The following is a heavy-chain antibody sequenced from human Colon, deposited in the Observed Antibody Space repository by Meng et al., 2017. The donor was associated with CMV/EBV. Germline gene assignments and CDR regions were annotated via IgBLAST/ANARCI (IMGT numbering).Heavy chain of an antibody. CDR3: ARDYSQFSSGWYD. CDR2: ITSSGST. D-gene: IGHD6-19*01. Sequence: SGASLTTGRNNWRWIRQSPGRGLEWVGYITSSGSTRYNPSLKSRLSISLETSKNQFSLQLTSVTAADTALYYCARDYSQFSSGWYDWGQGALVTVSS. CDR1: GASLTTGRNN. J-gene: IGHJ4*02. V-gene: IGHV4-61*01.